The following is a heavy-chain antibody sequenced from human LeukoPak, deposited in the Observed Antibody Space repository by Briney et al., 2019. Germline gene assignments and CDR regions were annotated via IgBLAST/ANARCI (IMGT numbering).Heavy chain of an antibody. J-gene: IGHJ4*02. CDR3: ARDASEPFDY. CDR2: INHSGST. Sequence: SETLSLTCAVYGGSFSGYYWSWIRQPPGKGLEWIGEINHSGSTNYNPSLKSRVTISVDTSKNQFSLKLSSVTAADTAVYYCARDASEPFDYWGQGTLVTVSS. V-gene: IGHV4-34*01. CDR1: GGSFSGYY. D-gene: IGHD1-14*01.